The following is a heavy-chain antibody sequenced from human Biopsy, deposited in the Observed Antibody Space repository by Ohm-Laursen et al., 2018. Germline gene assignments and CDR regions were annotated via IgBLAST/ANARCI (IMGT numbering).Heavy chain of an antibody. CDR2: ISGSGGNT. J-gene: IGHJ4*02. V-gene: IGHV3-23*01. Sequence: SLRLSCAASGFTFPSFTMSWVRQAPGKGLQWVSGISGSGGNTYYADSARGRFNISRDNSKSRLYLQMTSLRAEDSALYYCAKDPDFWRGGEGDFWGRGTLVTVSS. D-gene: IGHD3-3*01. CDR3: AKDPDFWRGGEGDF. CDR1: GFTFPSFT.